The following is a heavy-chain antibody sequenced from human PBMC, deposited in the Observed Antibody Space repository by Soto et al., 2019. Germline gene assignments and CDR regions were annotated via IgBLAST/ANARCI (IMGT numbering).Heavy chain of an antibody. CDR3: ASLPWANYYYYGMDV. D-gene: IGHD7-27*01. V-gene: IGHV1-8*01. J-gene: IGHJ6*02. CDR1: GYTFTSYD. Sequence: QVQLVQSGAEVKKPGASVKVSCKASGYTFTSYDINWVRQATGQGLEWMGWMNPNSGNTGYAQKFQGRVTMTRNTSISTAYMGLSSLRSEDTAVYYCASLPWANYYYYGMDVWGQGTTGTVSS. CDR2: MNPNSGNT.